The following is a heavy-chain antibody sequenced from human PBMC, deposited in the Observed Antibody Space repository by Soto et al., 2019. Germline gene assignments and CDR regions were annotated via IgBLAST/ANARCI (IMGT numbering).Heavy chain of an antibody. V-gene: IGHV4-4*07. D-gene: IGHD3-10*01. Sequence: SETLSLTCTVSGGSISSYYWSWIRQPTGKGLEWIGRIYTSGSTNYNPSLKSRVTMSADTSKNKFSLKLSSVTAADTAVYYCARDPPDVLSSYYYGSGNYYYYGMDVWGQGTTVTVSS. J-gene: IGHJ6*02. CDR2: IYTSGST. CDR1: GGSISSYY. CDR3: ARDPPDVLSSYYYGSGNYYYYGMDV.